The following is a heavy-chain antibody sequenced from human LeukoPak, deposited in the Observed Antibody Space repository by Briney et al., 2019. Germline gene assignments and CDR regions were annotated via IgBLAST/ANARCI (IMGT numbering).Heavy chain of an antibody. J-gene: IGHJ4*02. V-gene: IGHV1-46*01. CDR2: INPSGGST. CDR3: AREPTSRLRFLEWSHPQYYFDY. D-gene: IGHD3-3*01. Sequence: GASVKVSCKASGYTFTSYGISWVRQAPGQGLEWMGIINPSGGSTSYAQKFQGRVTMTGDTSTSTIYMELSSLRSEDTAVYYCAREPTSRLRFLEWSHPQYYFDYWGQGTLVTVSS. CDR1: GYTFTSYG.